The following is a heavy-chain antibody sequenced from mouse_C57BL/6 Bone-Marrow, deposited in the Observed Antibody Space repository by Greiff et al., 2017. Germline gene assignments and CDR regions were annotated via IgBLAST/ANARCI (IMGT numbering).Heavy chain of an antibody. CDR1: GYTFTSYW. D-gene: IGHD1-1*01. Sequence: QVQLQQPGAELVKPGASVQLSCKASGYTFTSYWMHWVKQRPGRGLLWIGRIDPNSGGTMYNEKFQSKATLTVDKPASTAYMQLSSLTSEDSAVYYCARIAGSLYAMDYWGQGTSVTVSS. CDR2: IDPNSGGT. CDR3: ARIAGSLYAMDY. J-gene: IGHJ4*01. V-gene: IGHV1-72*01.